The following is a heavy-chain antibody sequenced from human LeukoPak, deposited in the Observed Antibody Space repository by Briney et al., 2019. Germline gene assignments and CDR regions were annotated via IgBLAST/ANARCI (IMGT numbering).Heavy chain of an antibody. CDR2: IYYSGST. CDR1: GGSISGYY. V-gene: IGHV4-59*01. Sequence: SETLSLTCIVSGGSISGYYWSWIRQPPGKGLEWIGYIYYSGSTNYNPSLKSRVTISVDTSKNQFSLKLTSVTAADTAVYSCARNPLLSYMDVWGKGTTVTVSS. D-gene: IGHD3-10*01. CDR3: ARNPLLSYMDV. J-gene: IGHJ6*03.